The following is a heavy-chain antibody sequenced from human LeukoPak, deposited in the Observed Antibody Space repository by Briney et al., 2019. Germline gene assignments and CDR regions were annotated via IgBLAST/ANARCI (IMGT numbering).Heavy chain of an antibody. V-gene: IGHV3-23*01. Sequence: GGSLRLSCAASGFTFSSYAMGWVRQAPGKGLEWVSAISGSGGSTYYADSVKGRFTISRDNSKNTLYLQMNSLRAEDTAVYYCAKDPRSGYSYGYFGYWGQGTLVTVSS. J-gene: IGHJ4*02. CDR3: AKDPRSGYSYGYFGY. D-gene: IGHD5-18*01. CDR1: GFTFSSYA. CDR2: ISGSGGST.